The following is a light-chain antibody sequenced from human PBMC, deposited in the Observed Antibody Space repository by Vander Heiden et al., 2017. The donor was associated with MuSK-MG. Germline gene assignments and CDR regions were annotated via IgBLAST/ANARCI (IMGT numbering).Light chain of an antibody. CDR2: AAS. Sequence: DIQMTQSPSSLSASVGDRVTISCRASQSISTYLIWYQQKPGKAPNLLIYAASSLQSGVPSRFSGSGSGTDFTLTISTLQPEDFATYYCQLSDTTPLTFGGGTKVEIK. V-gene: IGKV1-39*01. J-gene: IGKJ4*01. CDR1: QSISTY. CDR3: QLSDTTPLT.